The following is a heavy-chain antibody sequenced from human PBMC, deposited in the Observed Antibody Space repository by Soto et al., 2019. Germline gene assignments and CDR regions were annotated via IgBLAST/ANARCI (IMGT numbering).Heavy chain of an antibody. CDR3: AKDSPTYYDYIWGSFGVYYFDY. Sequence: GGSLRLSCAASGFTFSSYAMSWVRQAPGKGLEWVSAISGSGGSTYYADSVKGRFTISRDNSKNTLYLQMNSLRAEDTAVYYCAKDSPTYYDYIWGSFGVYYFDYWGQGTLVTVSS. CDR2: ISGSGGST. D-gene: IGHD3-16*01. V-gene: IGHV3-23*01. CDR1: GFTFSSYA. J-gene: IGHJ4*02.